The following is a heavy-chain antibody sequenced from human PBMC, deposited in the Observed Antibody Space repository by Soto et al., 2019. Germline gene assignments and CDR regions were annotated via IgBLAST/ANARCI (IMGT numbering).Heavy chain of an antibody. CDR3: ARGRGGVQH. CDR2: LNDSGAT. Sequence: QVQLQQWGAGLLNPSETLSLTCASYGGSFSGDDWSWIRQPPGKGLEWIGELNDSGATNYNASLKSRVSISGDTSKNQFSLQLSFVTAADTAVYYCARGRGGVQHWGQGTLVTVSS. V-gene: IGHV4-34*01. J-gene: IGHJ1*01. D-gene: IGHD3-10*01. CDR1: GGSFSGDD.